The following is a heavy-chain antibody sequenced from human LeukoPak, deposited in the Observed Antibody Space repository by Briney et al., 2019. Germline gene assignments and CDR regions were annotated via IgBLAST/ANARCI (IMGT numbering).Heavy chain of an antibody. D-gene: IGHD3-22*01. V-gene: IGHV4-61*02. Sequence: SETLSLTCTVYGGSISSGSYYWTWILQPAGKGLEWIGRIYASGSTNYTPSLKSPVTISVDTSKNQFSLKLPSVTAADTAVYYCARDRSGYYDSSGYYVWGQGTRVTVSS. J-gene: IGHJ4*02. CDR2: IYASGST. CDR1: GGSISSGSYY. CDR3: ARDRSGYYDSSGYYV.